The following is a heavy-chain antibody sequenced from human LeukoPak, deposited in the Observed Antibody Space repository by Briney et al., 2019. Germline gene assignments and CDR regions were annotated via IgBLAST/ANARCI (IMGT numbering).Heavy chain of an antibody. CDR3: ARLWTPFDY. Sequence: PGGSLRLSCGASGLTFSSYGMSWVRQAPGKGLEWVSAISGSGGSTYYADSVKGRFTISRDNSKNTLYLQMNSLRAEDMAVYYRARLWTPFDYWGQGTLVTVSS. D-gene: IGHD4/OR15-4a*01. CDR1: GLTFSSYG. CDR2: ISGSGGST. V-gene: IGHV3-23*01. J-gene: IGHJ4*02.